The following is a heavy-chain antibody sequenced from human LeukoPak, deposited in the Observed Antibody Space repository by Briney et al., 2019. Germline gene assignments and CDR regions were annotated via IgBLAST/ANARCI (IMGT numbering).Heavy chain of an antibody. Sequence: GGSLRLSCAASGFTFSSYAMSWIRQAPGKGLEWVSAISGSGGSTYYADSVKGRFTISRDNSKNTLYLQMNSLRAEDTAVYYCVKDLPSITMIVGGFDPWGQGTLVTDSS. J-gene: IGHJ5*02. D-gene: IGHD3-22*01. CDR1: GFTFSSYA. V-gene: IGHV3-23*01. CDR2: ISGSGGST. CDR3: VKDLPSITMIVGGFDP.